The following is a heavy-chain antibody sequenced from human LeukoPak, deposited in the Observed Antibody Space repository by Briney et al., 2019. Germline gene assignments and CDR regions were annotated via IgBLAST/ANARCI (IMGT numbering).Heavy chain of an antibody. CDR1: GGFISNINW. CDR3: AENGPWSLKY. CDR2: VHQSGVT. D-gene: IGHD2-15*01. Sequence: SETLSLTCAVSGGFISNINWWSWVRQPPGRGLEWIGEVHQSGVTNYNPSLKSRVTISLGKSNNQFSLKLNSVTAADTAVYFCAENGPWSLKYWGQGTLVTVSS. V-gene: IGHV4-4*02. J-gene: IGHJ4*02.